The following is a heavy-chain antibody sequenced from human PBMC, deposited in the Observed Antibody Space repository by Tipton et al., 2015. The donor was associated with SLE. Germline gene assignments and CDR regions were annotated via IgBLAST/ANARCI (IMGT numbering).Heavy chain of an antibody. CDR2: INSDGSST. V-gene: IGHV3-74*01. Sequence: SLRLSCAASGFTFSSYWMHWVRQAPGKGLVWVSRINSDGSSTSYADSVKGRFTISRGNAKNTLYLQMNSLRAEDTAVYYCARVGFGELDAFDIWGQGTMVTVSS. CDR3: ARVGFGELDAFDI. J-gene: IGHJ3*02. CDR1: GFTFSSYW. D-gene: IGHD3-10*01.